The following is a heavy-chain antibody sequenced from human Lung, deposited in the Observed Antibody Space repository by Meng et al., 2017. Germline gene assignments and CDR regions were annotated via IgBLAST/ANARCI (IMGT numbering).Heavy chain of an antibody. D-gene: IGHD3-22*01. Sequence: QGERQESGPGLVKASGGLSLTCTVSGGSISSSSYYWGWIRQPPGKGLEWIGSIYYSGSTYYNPSLKSRVSISVDTSKSQFSLRLSSVTAADTAVYYCARGEYDSSGYYLEYFQLWGQGTLVTVSS. V-gene: IGHV4-39*07. CDR2: IYYSGST. J-gene: IGHJ1*01. CDR1: GGSISSSSYY. CDR3: ARGEYDSSGYYLEYFQL.